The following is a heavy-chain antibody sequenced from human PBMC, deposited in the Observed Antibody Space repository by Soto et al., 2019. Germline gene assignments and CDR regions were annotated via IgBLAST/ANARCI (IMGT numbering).Heavy chain of an antibody. J-gene: IGHJ6*02. CDR2: ISYDGSNK. D-gene: IGHD2-15*01. CDR3: ARDFSELLPIYGMDV. V-gene: IGHV3-30-3*01. CDR1: GFTFSSYA. Sequence: ESGGGVVQPGRSLRLSCAASGFTFSSYAMHWVRQAPGKGLEWVAVISYDGSNKYYADSVKGRFTISRDNSKNTLYLQMNSLRAEDTAVYYCARDFSELLPIYGMDVWGQGTTVTVSS.